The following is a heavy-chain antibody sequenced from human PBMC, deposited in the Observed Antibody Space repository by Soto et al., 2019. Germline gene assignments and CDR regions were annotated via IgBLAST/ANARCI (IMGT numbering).Heavy chain of an antibody. CDR3: ARENSVQAWLHHFDH. D-gene: IGHD5-18*01. CDR2: ICGSGGIT. Sequence: PGGSLRLSCAASGFIFNNYAMSWVRQAPGKGLEWVSVICGSGGITFYADSVKGRFTISRDDSKNTLYLQMNSLRAEDSAVYYCARENSVQAWLHHFDHWGLGTLVTVSS. V-gene: IGHV3-23*01. CDR1: GFIFNNYA. J-gene: IGHJ4*02.